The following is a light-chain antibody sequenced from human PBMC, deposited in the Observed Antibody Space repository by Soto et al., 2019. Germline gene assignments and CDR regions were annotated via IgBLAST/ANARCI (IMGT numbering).Light chain of an antibody. J-gene: IGLJ2*01. CDR2: EVN. CDR1: SSDIGGYNY. CDR3: CSYGGSNNMI. V-gene: IGLV2-8*01. Sequence: QSALTQPPSASGSPGQSVSISCTGTSSDIGGYNYVSWYQQHPGKAPKLIIYEVNKRPSGVPDRVSGSKSGNTASLTVSGLQAEDEDDYYCCSYGGSNNMIFGGGTKLTVL.